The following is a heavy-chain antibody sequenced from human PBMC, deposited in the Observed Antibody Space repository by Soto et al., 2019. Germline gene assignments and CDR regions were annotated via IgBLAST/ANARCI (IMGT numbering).Heavy chain of an antibody. CDR1: GYTFTSYG. J-gene: IGHJ4*02. Sequence: ASVKVSCKASGYTFTSYGISWVRQAPGQGLEWMGIISPNDGSTNYAQKFQGRVTMTRDTSTNTVYMELNSLRSEDTAVFYCTREPPGTGYFDRWGQGTPVTVSS. CDR2: ISPNDGST. V-gene: IGHV1-46*03. CDR3: TREPPGTGYFDR. D-gene: IGHD1-1*01.